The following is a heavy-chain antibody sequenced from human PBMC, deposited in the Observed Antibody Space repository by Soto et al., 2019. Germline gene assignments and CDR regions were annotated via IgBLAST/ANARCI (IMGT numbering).Heavy chain of an antibody. CDR3: ARLNCNRGRDCYIES. J-gene: IGHJ4*03. D-gene: IGHD2-21*02. V-gene: IGHV4-61*01. CDR1: RGAGIGISP. CDR2: IFHTGNT. Sequence: LSLPRAVSRGAGIGISPWAWMPQPPGRGLEWIASIFHTGNTAYTPSIKSRITISVDSSKNQFSLKMNSVTAADTAVYYCARLNCNRGRDCYIESWGPRILVPVSS.